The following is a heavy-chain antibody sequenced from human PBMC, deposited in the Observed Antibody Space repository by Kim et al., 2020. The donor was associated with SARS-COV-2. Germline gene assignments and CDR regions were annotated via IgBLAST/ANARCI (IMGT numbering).Heavy chain of an antibody. Sequence: ASVKVSCKASGYTFTNYFINWMRQAPGQGLEWMGWINPNSGDTNYAQKLQGRVSMTTDTSTSTAYMELSSLRSDDTAVYYCARVWSGSDYCYGLDSWGQG. J-gene: IGHJ6*02. V-gene: IGHV1-18*04. CDR1: GYTFTNYF. CDR2: INPNSGDT. D-gene: IGHD2-21*01. CDR3: ARVWSGSDYCYGLDS.